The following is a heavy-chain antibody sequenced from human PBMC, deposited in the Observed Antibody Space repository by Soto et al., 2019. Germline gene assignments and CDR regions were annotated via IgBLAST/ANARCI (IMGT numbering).Heavy chain of an antibody. CDR1: GFTFSSYA. V-gene: IGHV3-30-3*01. J-gene: IGHJ4*02. D-gene: IGHD2-15*01. CDR3: ARDTRGAFDY. CDR2: ISYDGSNK. Sequence: QVQLVESGGGVVQPGRSLRLSCAASGFTFSSYAMHWVRQAPGKGREWVAVISYDGSNKYYADSVKGRFTISRDNSKNTLYLQMNSLRAEDTAVYYCARDTRGAFDYWGQGTLVTVSS.